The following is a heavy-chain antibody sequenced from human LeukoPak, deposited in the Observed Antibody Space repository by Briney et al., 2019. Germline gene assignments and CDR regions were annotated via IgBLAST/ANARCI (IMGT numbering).Heavy chain of an antibody. CDR3: AKGRTVSSYSASAY. CDR1: GFTFNTYA. J-gene: IGHJ4*02. D-gene: IGHD2-15*01. V-gene: IGHV3-23*01. Sequence: PGGSLRLSCAASGFTFNTYAMNWVRQAPGKGLEWVSVIGGNGAEIFYADSVKGRFTISRDNSKNTLYQEMNSLRAEDTAVYYCAKGRTVSSYSASAYWGQGTLVTVSS. CDR2: IGGNGAEI.